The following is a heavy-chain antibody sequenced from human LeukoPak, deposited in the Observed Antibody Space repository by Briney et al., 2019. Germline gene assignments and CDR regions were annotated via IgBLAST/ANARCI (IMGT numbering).Heavy chain of an antibody. V-gene: IGHV4-30-4*01. CDR1: GGSISSGDYY. Sequence: SETLSLTCTVSGGSISSGDYYWSWIRQPPGKGLEWIGYIYYSGSTYHNPSLKSRVTISVDTSKNQFSLKLSSVTAADTAVYYCARVAYDSSGYSYYFDYWGQGTLVTVSS. CDR2: IYYSGST. CDR3: ARVAYDSSGYSYYFDY. D-gene: IGHD3-22*01. J-gene: IGHJ4*02.